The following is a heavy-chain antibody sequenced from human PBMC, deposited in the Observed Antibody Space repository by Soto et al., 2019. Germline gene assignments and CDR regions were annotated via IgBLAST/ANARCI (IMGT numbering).Heavy chain of an antibody. CDR3: ASDLLRCSGGSCYSGSDY. CDR1: GFTFSSYA. J-gene: IGHJ4*02. Sequence: EVQLLESGGGLVQPGGSLRLSCAASGFTFSSYAMSWVRQAPGKGLEWVSLISGSGGTTLYADSVKGRFTISRDNSKNTLYLQMNSLRAEDAAGYYCASDLLRCSGGSCYSGSDYWGQGILVTVSS. V-gene: IGHV3-23*01. CDR2: ISGSGGTT. D-gene: IGHD2-15*01.